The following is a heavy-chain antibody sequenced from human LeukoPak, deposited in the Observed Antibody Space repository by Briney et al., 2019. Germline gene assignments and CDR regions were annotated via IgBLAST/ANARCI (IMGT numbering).Heavy chain of an antibody. CDR1: GYSISSGYY. J-gene: IGHJ4*02. Sequence: SETLSLTFTVSGYSISSGYYWGWIRQPPGKGLEWIGSIYHSGSTYYNPSLKSRVTISVDTSKNQFSLKLSSVTAADTAVYYCARVLLYGLDYWGQGTLVTVSS. D-gene: IGHD3-10*01. CDR2: IYHSGST. V-gene: IGHV4-38-2*02. CDR3: ARVLLYGLDY.